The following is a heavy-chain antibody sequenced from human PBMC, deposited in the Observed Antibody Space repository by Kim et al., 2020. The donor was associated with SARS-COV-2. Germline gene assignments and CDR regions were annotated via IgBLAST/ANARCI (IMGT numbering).Heavy chain of an antibody. J-gene: IGHJ4*02. D-gene: IGHD6-13*01. CDR3: AREVRQQLANFDY. Sequence: STPSLKSRVTISRDTSKNQCSLKLSSVTAADTAVYYCAREVRQQLANFDYWGQGTLVTVSS. V-gene: IGHV4-59*01.